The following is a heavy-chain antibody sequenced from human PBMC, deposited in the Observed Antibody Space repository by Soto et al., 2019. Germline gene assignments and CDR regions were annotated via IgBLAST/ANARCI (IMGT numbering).Heavy chain of an antibody. CDR1: GFTFSSYG. CDR2: IWYDGSNK. Sequence: GGSLRLSCAASGFTFSSYGMHWVRQAPGKGLEWVAVIWYDGSNKYYADSVKGRFTISRDNSKNTLYLQMNSLRAEDTAVCYCAIVVVVAAMGPVWLDPWGQGTLVTVSS. CDR3: AIVVVVAAMGPVWLDP. J-gene: IGHJ5*02. D-gene: IGHD2-15*01. V-gene: IGHV3-33*01.